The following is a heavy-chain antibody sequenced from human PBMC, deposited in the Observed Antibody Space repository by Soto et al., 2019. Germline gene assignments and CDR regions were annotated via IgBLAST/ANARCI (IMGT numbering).Heavy chain of an antibody. V-gene: IGHV4-31*03. CDR3: ARHYCRGGSCYLDY. CDR2: IYYSGST. Sequence: SETLSLTCTVSGGSISSGGYYWSWIRQHPGKGLEWIGYIYYSGSTYYNPSLKSRVTISVDTSKNQFSLKLTSVTAADTAVYSCARHYCRGGSCYLDYWGQGTLVTVSS. D-gene: IGHD2-15*01. J-gene: IGHJ4*02. CDR1: GGSISSGGYY.